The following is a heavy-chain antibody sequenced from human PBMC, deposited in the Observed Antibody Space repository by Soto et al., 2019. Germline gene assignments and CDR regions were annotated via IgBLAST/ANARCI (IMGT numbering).Heavy chain of an antibody. CDR2: VSHDGRNT. V-gene: IGHV3-30*18. D-gene: IGHD6-19*01. CDR1: GFTFSDYA. J-gene: IGHJ4*02. Sequence: VQLVESGGGVVQPGRSLRLSCAASGFTFSDYAMHWVRQAPGKGLEWVAVVSHDGRNTHYADSVKGRFTISRDSSKNTVSLKMTSLRAEDTVVYYCPKGGRQWLVTSDFNYWGQGALVTVSS. CDR3: PKGGRQWLVTSDFNY.